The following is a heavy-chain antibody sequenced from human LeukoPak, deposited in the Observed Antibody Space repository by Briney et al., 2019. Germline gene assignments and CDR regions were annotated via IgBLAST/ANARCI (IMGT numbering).Heavy chain of an antibody. CDR1: GFTFSSYE. Sequence: GGSLRLSCAASGFTFSSYEMNWVRQAPGKELEWVSYISSSGSTIYYADSVKGRFTISRDNAKNSLYLQMNSLRAEDTAVYYCARDSTTSFLYYYYYYMDVWGKGTTVTISS. CDR3: ARDSTTSFLYYYYYYMDV. J-gene: IGHJ6*03. V-gene: IGHV3-48*03. CDR2: ISSSGSTI. D-gene: IGHD1-7*01.